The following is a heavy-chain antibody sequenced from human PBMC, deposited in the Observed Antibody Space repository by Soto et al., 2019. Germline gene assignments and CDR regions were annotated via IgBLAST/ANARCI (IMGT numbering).Heavy chain of an antibody. CDR1: GFTFSNAW. CDR2: IKSKTDGGTT. Sequence: PGGSLRLSCAASGFTFSNAWMSWVRQAPGKGLEWVGRIKSKTDGGTTDYAAPVKGRFTISRDDSKNTLYLQMNSLKTEDTAVYYCTTDYSPHYYDSSGYYPNDAFDIWGQGTMVTVSS. CDR3: TTDYSPHYYDSSGYYPNDAFDI. D-gene: IGHD3-22*01. V-gene: IGHV3-15*01. J-gene: IGHJ3*02.